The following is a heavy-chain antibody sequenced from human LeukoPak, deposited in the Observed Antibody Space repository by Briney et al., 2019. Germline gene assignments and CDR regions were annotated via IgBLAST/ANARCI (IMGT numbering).Heavy chain of an antibody. V-gene: IGHV4-34*01. CDR1: GGSFSGYY. CDR2: INHSGST. D-gene: IGHD7-27*01. J-gene: IGHJ3*02. CDR3: ASILLTAAFDI. Sequence: SETLSLTCAVYGGSFSGYYWSWIRQPPGKGLEWIGEINHSGSTNYNPSLKSRVTISVDTSKNQFSLKLSSVTAADTAVYYCASILLTAAFDIWGQGTMVTVSS.